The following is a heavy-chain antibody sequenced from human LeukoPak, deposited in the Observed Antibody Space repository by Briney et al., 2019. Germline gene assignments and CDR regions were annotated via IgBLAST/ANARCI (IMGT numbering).Heavy chain of an antibody. J-gene: IGHJ4*02. V-gene: IGHV4-59*01. D-gene: IGHD3-22*01. CDR1: GGSISSYY. CDR2: IYYSGST. CDR3: ATPLDYYDTSGYQEGGD. Sequence: SETLSLTCTVSGGSISSYYWSWIRQPPGKGLEWIGYIYYSGSTNYNPSLKSRVTISVDTSKNQFSLKLSSVTAADTAVYYCATPLDYYDTSGYQEGGDWGQGTLVIVSS.